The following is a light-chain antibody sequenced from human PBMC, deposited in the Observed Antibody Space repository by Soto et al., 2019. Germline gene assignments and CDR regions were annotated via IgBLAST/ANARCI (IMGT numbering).Light chain of an antibody. CDR1: QDISNY. J-gene: IGKJ4*01. V-gene: IGKV1-33*01. CDR2: DAS. CDR3: QQYDNLLT. Sequence: DIQMTQSPSSLSASVGDRVTITCQASQDISNYLNWYQQKPGKAPKLLIYDASNLKTGVPSRFSGSGSGTDFTFTIISLQPEDIATYYCQQYDNLLTFGRGTKVEIK.